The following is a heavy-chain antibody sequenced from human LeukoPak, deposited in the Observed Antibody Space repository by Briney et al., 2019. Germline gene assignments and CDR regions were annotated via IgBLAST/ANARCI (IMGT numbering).Heavy chain of an antibody. CDR1: GFTFSNYY. Sequence: PGGSLRLSCAASGFTFSNYYMSWIRQAPGKGLEWVSYITSYSSTIYYADSVKGRFTISRDNAKNSLYLQMNSLRAEDTAVYYCAELGITMIGGVWGKGTTVTISS. CDR2: ITSYSSTI. V-gene: IGHV3-11*04. J-gene: IGHJ6*04. CDR3: AELGITMIGGV. D-gene: IGHD3-10*02.